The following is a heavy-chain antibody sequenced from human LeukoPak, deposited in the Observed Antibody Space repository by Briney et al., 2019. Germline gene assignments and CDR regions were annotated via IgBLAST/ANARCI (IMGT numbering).Heavy chain of an antibody. CDR3: AKDSAEYSSSWSYFDY. D-gene: IGHD6-13*01. Sequence: PGGSLRLSCAASGFTFSSYAMSWVRQAPGKGLEWVSAISGSGGSTYYADSVKGRFTISRDNSKNTLYLQMNSLRAEDTAVYYCAKDSAEYSSSWSYFDYWGQGTLVTVSS. CDR2: ISGSGGST. V-gene: IGHV3-23*01. J-gene: IGHJ4*02. CDR1: GFTFSSYA.